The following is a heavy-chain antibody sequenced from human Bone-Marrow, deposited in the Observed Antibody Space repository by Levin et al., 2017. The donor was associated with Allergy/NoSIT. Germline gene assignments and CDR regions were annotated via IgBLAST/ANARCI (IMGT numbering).Heavy chain of an antibody. J-gene: IGHJ4*02. Sequence: QSGPTLVKPTQTLTLTCTFSGFSLSTSEVGVGWIRQPPGKALEWLALIYWDDDKRYSPSLKSRLTITKDTSKNQVVLTMTNMDPVDTATYYRAHRHPSGYPSYYFDYWGQGTLVTVSS. CDR1: GFSLSTSEVG. V-gene: IGHV2-5*02. D-gene: IGHD5-12*01. CDR2: IYWDDDK. CDR3: AHRHPSGYPSYYFDY.